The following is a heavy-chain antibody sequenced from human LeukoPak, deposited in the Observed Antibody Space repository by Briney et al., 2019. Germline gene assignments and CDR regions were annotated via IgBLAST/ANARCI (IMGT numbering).Heavy chain of an antibody. CDR1: GFTFNSYA. D-gene: IGHD2-15*01. CDR2: ISSSGGST. CDR3: ARDRTEGYCSGGSCYGDAFDI. J-gene: IGHJ3*02. Sequence: GGSLRLSCAASGFTFNSYAMHWVRQAPGKGLEYVSAISSSGGSTYYANSVKGRFTISRDNSKNTLYLQMGSLRAEDMAVYYCARDRTEGYCSGGSCYGDAFDIWGQGTMVTVSS. V-gene: IGHV3-64*01.